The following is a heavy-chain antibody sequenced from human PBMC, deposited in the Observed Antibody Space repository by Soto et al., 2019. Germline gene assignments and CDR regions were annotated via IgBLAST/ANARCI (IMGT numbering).Heavy chain of an antibody. D-gene: IGHD5-12*01. Sequence: QVQLVQSGAEVKKPGSSVKVSCKASGGTFSSYAISWVRQAPGQGLEWMGGIIPIFGTANYAQKFQGRVTITADESTGTADMELSSLRAEDTAVYYCARVASAWIKDAFDIWGQGTMVTVSS. V-gene: IGHV1-69*12. CDR3: ARVASAWIKDAFDI. CDR1: GGTFSSYA. J-gene: IGHJ3*02. CDR2: IIPIFGTA.